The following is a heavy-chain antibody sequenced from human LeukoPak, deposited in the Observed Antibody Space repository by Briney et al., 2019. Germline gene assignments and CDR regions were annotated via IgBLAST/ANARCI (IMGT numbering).Heavy chain of an antibody. D-gene: IGHD6-19*01. Sequence: SETLSLTCTVSGGSISSYYWSWIRQPAGKGLEWIGRIYTSGGTNYNPSLKSRVTISVDTSKNQFSLNVSSVTAADTAVYYCARAKQWLPFDYWGQGTLVTVSS. V-gene: IGHV4-4*07. CDR2: IYTSGGT. CDR3: ARAKQWLPFDY. J-gene: IGHJ4*02. CDR1: GGSISSYY.